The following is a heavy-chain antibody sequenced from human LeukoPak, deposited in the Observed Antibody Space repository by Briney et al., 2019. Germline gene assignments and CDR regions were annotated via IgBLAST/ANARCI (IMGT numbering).Heavy chain of an antibody. J-gene: IGHJ4*02. CDR2: IWYDGSNK. Sequence: GGSLRLSCAASGFTFSSYAMHWVRQAPGKGLEWVAVIWYDGSNKYYADSVKGRFTISRDNSKNTLYLQMSSLRAEDTAVFYCARGWDSSGYYGEYYFDYWGQGTLVTVSS. V-gene: IGHV3-33*08. CDR3: ARGWDSSGYYGEYYFDY. CDR1: GFTFSSYA. D-gene: IGHD6-19*01.